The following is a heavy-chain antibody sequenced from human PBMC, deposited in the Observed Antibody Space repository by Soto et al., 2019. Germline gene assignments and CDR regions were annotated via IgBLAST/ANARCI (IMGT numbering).Heavy chain of an antibody. D-gene: IGHD2-15*01. V-gene: IGHV3-13*01. CDR2: IGSDGGA. CDR1: GFTFSGHD. CDR3: ARRYCRVGTCQGIAFDF. Sequence: VQLVESGGTLVQPGGSLRLSCAASGFTFSGHDMHWVRQATGKGLEWVSAIGSDGGAYYSGSVKGRFTISRDNAKNSLYLQMNSLRGGDTAVYYCARRYCRVGTCQGIAFDFWGRGTLVTVSS. J-gene: IGHJ4*02.